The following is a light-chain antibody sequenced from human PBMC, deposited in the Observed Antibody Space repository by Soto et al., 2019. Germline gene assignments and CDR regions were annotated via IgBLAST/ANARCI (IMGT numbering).Light chain of an antibody. V-gene: IGKV1-5*03. J-gene: IGKJ1*01. CDR1: QTITTS. CDR3: QQYDSYSLRT. Sequence: DIPMTQSPSTLSASVGDRVTITCRASQTITTSLAWYQQKPGKAPKLLIYKASSLESGVPSRFSGSGSGTEFTLTISSLQPDDFATYYCQQYDSYSLRTFGQGTRVEI. CDR2: KAS.